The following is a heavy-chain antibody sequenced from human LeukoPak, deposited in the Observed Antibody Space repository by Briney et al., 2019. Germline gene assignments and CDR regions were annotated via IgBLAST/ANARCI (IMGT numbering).Heavy chain of an antibody. CDR1: GGTFSSYA. D-gene: IGHD1-26*01. Sequence: GASVKVSCKASGGTFSSYAISWVRQAPGQGLEWMGGIIPIFGTANYAQKFQGRVTNTTDESTSTAYMELSSLRSEDTAVYYCARDLDNGSYEAFDIWGQGTMVTVSS. CDR3: ARDLDNGSYEAFDI. CDR2: IIPIFGTA. J-gene: IGHJ3*02. V-gene: IGHV1-69*05.